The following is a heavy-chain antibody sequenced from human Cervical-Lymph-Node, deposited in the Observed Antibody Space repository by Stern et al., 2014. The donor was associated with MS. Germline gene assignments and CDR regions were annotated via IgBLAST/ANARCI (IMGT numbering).Heavy chain of an antibody. CDR1: GYIFTDYY. CDR2: INPNSGGT. V-gene: IGHV1-2*02. J-gene: IGHJ4*01. CDR3: ARGSGTAYDLRGDY. Sequence: DQLVESGAEAKAPGASMKVSCRASGYIFTDYYLHWGRQAPGQGLEWLGWINPNSGGTNYAQNFQGRVTMTRDTSISTAYMELRWLGYADTAVYYCARGSGTAYDLRGDYWGQGTLVTVSS. D-gene: IGHD3-3*01.